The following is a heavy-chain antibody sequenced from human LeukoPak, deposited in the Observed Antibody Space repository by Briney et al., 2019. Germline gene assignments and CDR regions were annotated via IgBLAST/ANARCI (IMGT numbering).Heavy chain of an antibody. D-gene: IGHD3-22*01. Sequence: GESLKISCKGSGYSFTSYWIGWVRQMPGKGLEWMGIIYPGDSGTRYSPSFQGQVTISADKSISTAYLQWSSLKASDTAMYYCARTITYYYDSSGSYFQHWGQGTLVTVSS. CDR1: GYSFTSYW. CDR2: IYPGDSGT. V-gene: IGHV5-51*01. CDR3: ARTITYYYDSSGSYFQH. J-gene: IGHJ1*01.